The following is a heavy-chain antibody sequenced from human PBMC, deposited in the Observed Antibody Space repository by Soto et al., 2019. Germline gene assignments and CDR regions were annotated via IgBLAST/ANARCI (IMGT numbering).Heavy chain of an antibody. CDR1: GGSVSTGVHY. D-gene: IGHD6-13*01. CDR2: IYYSGST. J-gene: IGHJ2*01. CDR3: ARGYYTSWYWFDR. Sequence: QVQLQESGPGLVKPSETLSLTCTVSVSGGSVSTGVHYWSWIRQPPGKGLEWIGYIYYSGSTNYTPSLKSRVTISVDTSKNQFSLKLTSVTAADTAVYYGARGYYTSWYWFDRWGRGTLVTVSS. V-gene: IGHV4-61*08.